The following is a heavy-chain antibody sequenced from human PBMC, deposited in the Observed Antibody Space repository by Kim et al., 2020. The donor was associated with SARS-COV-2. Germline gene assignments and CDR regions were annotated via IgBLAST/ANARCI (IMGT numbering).Heavy chain of an antibody. CDR2: IIPILGIA. D-gene: IGHD3-22*01. J-gene: IGHJ4*02. CDR1: GGTFSSYA. CDR3: AGVMQDYYDSSGYPPIFDY. V-gene: IGHV1-69*04. Sequence: SVKVSCKASGGTFSSYAISWVQQAPGQGLEWMGRIIPILGIANYAQKFQGRVTITADKSTSTAYMELSSLRSEDTAVYYCAGVMQDYYDSSGYPPIFDYWGQGTLVTVSS.